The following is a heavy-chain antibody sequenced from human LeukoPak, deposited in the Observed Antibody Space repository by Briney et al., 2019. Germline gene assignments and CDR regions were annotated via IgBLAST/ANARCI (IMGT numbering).Heavy chain of an antibody. Sequence: PSETLSLTCTVSGGSISSYYWSWIRQPPGKGLEWIGYIYYSGSTNYNPSLKSRVTISVDTSKNQFSLKLSSVTAADTAVYYCAAVVVVAATKSYYFDYWGQGTLVTVSS. CDR2: IYYSGST. J-gene: IGHJ4*02. V-gene: IGHV4-59*01. CDR1: GGSISSYY. D-gene: IGHD2-15*01. CDR3: AAVVVVAATKSYYFDY.